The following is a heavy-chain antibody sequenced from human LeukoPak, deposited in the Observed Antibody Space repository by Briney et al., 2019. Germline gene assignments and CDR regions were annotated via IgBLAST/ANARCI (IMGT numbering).Heavy chain of an antibody. D-gene: IGHD3-9*01. CDR3: ARAAWYYDILTGYYWWFDP. CDR1: GGSFSGYY. J-gene: IGHJ5*02. CDR2: INHSGST. Sequence: PSETLSLTCAVYGGSFSGYYWSWIRQPPGKGLEWIGEINHSGSTNYNPSLKSRVTISVDKSKNQFSLKLSSVTAADTAVYYCARAAWYYDILTGYYWWFDPWGQGTLVTVSS. V-gene: IGHV4-34*01.